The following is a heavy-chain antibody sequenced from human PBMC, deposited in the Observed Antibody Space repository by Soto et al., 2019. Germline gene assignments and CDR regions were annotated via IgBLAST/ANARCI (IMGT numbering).Heavy chain of an antibody. V-gene: IGHV4-34*01. J-gene: IGHJ6*02. Sequence: QVQLQQWGAGLLKPSETLSLTCAVYGGSFSGYYWSWIRQPPGQGLEWIGEINHSGSTNYNPSLKSRVTISVDTSKNQFSLKLSSVTAADTAVYYCARGGGYYYGMDVWGQGTTVTVSS. D-gene: IGHD1-26*01. CDR3: ARGGGYYYGMDV. CDR1: GGSFSGYY. CDR2: INHSGST.